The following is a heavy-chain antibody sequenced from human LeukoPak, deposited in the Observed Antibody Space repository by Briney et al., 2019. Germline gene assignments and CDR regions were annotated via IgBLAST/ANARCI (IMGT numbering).Heavy chain of an antibody. CDR1: GFTFSSYA. CDR2: ISGSGGST. J-gene: IGHJ3*02. V-gene: IGHV3-23*01. D-gene: IGHD3-10*01. Sequence: PGGSLRLSCAASGFTFSSYAMSWVRQAPGKGLEWVSAISGSGGSTYYADSVKGRFTISRDNSKNTLYLQMNSLRAEDTAVYYCAKVYCHGSGSYYNDAFDIWGQGTMVTVSS. CDR3: AKVYCHGSGSYYNDAFDI.